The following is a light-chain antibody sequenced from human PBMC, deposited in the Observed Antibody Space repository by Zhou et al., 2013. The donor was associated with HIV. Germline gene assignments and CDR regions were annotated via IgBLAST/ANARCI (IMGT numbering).Light chain of an antibody. J-gene: IGKJ3*01. V-gene: IGKV2-28*01. Sequence: DIVMTQSPLSLPVTPGEPASISCRSSQSLLXSNGYNYLDWYLQKPGQSPQLLIYLGSNRASGVPDRFSGSGSGTDFTLKISRVEAEDVGVYYCMQALQTPFTFGPGTKVDIK. CDR2: LGS. CDR3: MQALQTPFT. CDR1: QSLLXSNGYNY.